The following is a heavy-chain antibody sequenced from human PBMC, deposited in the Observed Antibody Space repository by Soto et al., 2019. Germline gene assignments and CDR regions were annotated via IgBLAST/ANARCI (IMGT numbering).Heavy chain of an antibody. D-gene: IGHD3-10*01. Sequence: EVQLVESGGGLVQPGGSLRLSCAASGFTFSDHYMDWVRQAPGKGLEWVGRSRNRGNSYTTEYVASVKGRFIISRDASIKLLYLQMDSLATEDTAVYFCAKTTSGSGSYYFDSWCQGTLVTVSS. CDR3: AKTTSGSGSYYFDS. V-gene: IGHV3-72*01. CDR2: SRNRGNSYTT. J-gene: IGHJ4*02. CDR1: GFTFSDHY.